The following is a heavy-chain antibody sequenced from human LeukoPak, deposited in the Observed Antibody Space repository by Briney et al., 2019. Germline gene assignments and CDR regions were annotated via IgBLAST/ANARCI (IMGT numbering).Heavy chain of an antibody. Sequence: ASVKLSCKASGYTFTSYGISWVRQAPGQGLEWMGWISAYNGNTNYAQKLKGRVTMTTDTSTSTAYMELRRLRSDDTAVCYCARDACSSTSCYRDYWGQGTLVTVSS. CDR2: ISAYNGNT. CDR3: ARDACSSTSCYRDY. D-gene: IGHD2-2*01. CDR1: GYTFTSYG. V-gene: IGHV1-18*01. J-gene: IGHJ4*02.